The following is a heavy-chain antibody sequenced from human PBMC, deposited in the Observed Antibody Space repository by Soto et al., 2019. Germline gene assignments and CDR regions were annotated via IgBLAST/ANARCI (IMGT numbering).Heavy chain of an antibody. CDR1: GFTFSSYE. Sequence: AGGSLRLSCAASGFTFSSYEMNWVRQPPGKGLEWVSYISSSGSTIYYADSVKGRFTISRDNAKNSLYLQMNSLRAEDTAVYYCARDLRGYGYGFDYWGQGTLVTVSS. J-gene: IGHJ4*02. V-gene: IGHV3-48*03. D-gene: IGHD5-18*01. CDR2: ISSSGSTI. CDR3: ARDLRGYGYGFDY.